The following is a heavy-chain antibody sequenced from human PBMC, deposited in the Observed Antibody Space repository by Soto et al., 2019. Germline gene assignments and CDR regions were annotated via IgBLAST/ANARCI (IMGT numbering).Heavy chain of an antibody. V-gene: IGHV5-51*01. J-gene: IGHJ6*02. CDR3: ARGRPAADVSYYYGMDV. Sequence: AGASLKISCKGSGFTFAIYWIGWVRQVPGKGLEWMGIIYPRDSDSTYSPSFQGQVTISADKSISTAYLQWSSLQASDTAVYYCARGRPAADVSYYYGMDVPGQGPMVTV. D-gene: IGHD2-15*01. CDR1: GFTFAIYW. CDR2: IYPRDSDS.